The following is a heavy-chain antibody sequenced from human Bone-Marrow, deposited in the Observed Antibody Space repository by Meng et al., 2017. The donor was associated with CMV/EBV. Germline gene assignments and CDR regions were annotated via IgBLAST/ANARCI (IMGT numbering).Heavy chain of an antibody. J-gene: IGHJ6*02. CDR2: ISSSSSYI. CDR3: ARTGRGRGSYCSSNSCYKPYGMDV. CDR1: GFTFSSYS. V-gene: IGHV3-21*01. Sequence: GESLKISCAASGFTFSSYSMNWVRQAPGKGLGWVSSISSSSSYIYYADSVKGRFTISRDNAKNSLYLQMNSLRAKDTSVYYCARTGRGRGSYCSSNSCYKPYGMDVWGQGTTVTVSS. D-gene: IGHD2-2*02.